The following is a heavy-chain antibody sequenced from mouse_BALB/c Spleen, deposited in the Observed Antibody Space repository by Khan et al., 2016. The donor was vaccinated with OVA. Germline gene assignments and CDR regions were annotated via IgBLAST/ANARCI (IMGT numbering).Heavy chain of an antibody. CDR3: AGAYYWYDGYDAVDY. J-gene: IGHJ4*01. V-gene: IGHV2-6-4*01. D-gene: IGHD2-14*01. CDR2: IWGGGGT. CDR1: GFSLSRYN. Sequence: QMQLEESGPGLVAPSQSLSITCTVSGFSLSRYNIHWVRQPPGKGLEWLGMIWGGGGTNYNSTLKSRLSIRKDNSKSQVLLKMNRLQTDDTAMYXCAGAYYWYDGYDAVDYWGQGTSVTVSS.